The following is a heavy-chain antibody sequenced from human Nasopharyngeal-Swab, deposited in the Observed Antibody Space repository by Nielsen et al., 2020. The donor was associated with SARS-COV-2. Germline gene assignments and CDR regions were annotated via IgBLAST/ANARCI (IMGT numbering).Heavy chain of an antibody. Sequence: GESLKISCAASGVTFDDYTMHWVRQAPGKGLEWVSLISWDGGSTYYADSVKGRFTISRDNSKNSLYLQMNSLRTEDTALYYCAKASISSGWDWGQGTLVTVSS. V-gene: IGHV3-43*01. CDR2: ISWDGGST. CDR3: AKASISSGWD. CDR1: GVTFDDYT. J-gene: IGHJ4*02. D-gene: IGHD6-19*01.